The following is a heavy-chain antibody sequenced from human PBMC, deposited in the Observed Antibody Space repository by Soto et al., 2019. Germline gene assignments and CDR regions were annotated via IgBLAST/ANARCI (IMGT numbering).Heavy chain of an antibody. Sequence: ASVKVSCKASGFTFTSSAMQWVRQARGQRLEKIGWIVVGSGNTNYAQKFQERVTITRDMSTSTAYMELSSLRSEDTALYYCAADSGASRVEVAMDVWGKGTTVTVSS. CDR1: GFTFTSSA. J-gene: IGHJ6*03. D-gene: IGHD1-26*01. V-gene: IGHV1-58*02. CDR3: AADSGASRVEVAMDV. CDR2: IVVGSGNT.